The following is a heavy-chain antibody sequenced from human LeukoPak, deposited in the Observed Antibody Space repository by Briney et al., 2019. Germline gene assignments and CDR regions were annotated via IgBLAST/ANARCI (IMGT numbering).Heavy chain of an antibody. CDR1: GFTFSSYW. CDR2: IKQDGSEK. CDR3: ARDSGLLHSSYYYYYMDV. J-gene: IGHJ6*03. Sequence: GGSLRLSCAASGFTFSSYWMSWVRQAPGKGLEWVANIKQDGSEKYYVDSVKGRFTISRDNAKNSLYLQMNSLRAEDTAVYYCARDSGLLHSSYYYYYMDVWGKGTTVTVSS. V-gene: IGHV3-7*01. D-gene: IGHD3-22*01.